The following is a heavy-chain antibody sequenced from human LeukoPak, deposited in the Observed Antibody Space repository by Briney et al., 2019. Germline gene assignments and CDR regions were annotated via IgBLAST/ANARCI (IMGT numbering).Heavy chain of an antibody. J-gene: IGHJ5*02. CDR1: GFTFSDYY. CDR3: ATSSGSSA. V-gene: IGHV3-11*01. D-gene: IGHD3-10*01. CDR2: ISTSDSTTI. Sequence: GGSLRLSCAASGFTFSDYYMSWFRQAPGKGLEWVSSISTSDSTTIHYADSVKGRFPIPRDNARNSLYLQMNSLRAEDTAVYYCATSSGSSAWGQGTLVTVSS.